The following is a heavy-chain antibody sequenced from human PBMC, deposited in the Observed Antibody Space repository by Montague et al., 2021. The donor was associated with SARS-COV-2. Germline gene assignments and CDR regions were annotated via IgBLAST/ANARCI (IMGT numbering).Heavy chain of an antibody. CDR3: ARAANILSGFYNHPFEY. V-gene: IGHV4-61*01. CDR2: IYDSDTT. Sequence: SETLSLTCTASGGSVTSDTYFWSWIRQPPGKGLEWIAYIYDSDTTNNNPSFWSRVSMSSDRSKNQFSLKLTSVTPADTAVYYCARAANILSGFYNHPFEYWGQGILVTVSS. D-gene: IGHD3-9*01. CDR1: GGSVTSDTYF. J-gene: IGHJ4*02.